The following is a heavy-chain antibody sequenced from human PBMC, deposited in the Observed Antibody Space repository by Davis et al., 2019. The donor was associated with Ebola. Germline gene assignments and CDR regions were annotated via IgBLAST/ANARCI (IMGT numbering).Heavy chain of an antibody. CDR3: TRLAYTNGWFYFDS. Sequence: SGPTLVKPTQTLTLTCPFSGFSLSTSGMGVGWIRQPPGKALECLGFIFWDDDRRYRPSLKSRLTITKDTSKNQVVLTITNMDPADTATYYCTRLAYTNGWFYFDSWGQGSLVTVSS. CDR2: IFWDDDR. D-gene: IGHD2-8*01. CDR1: GFSLSTSGMG. V-gene: IGHV2-5*02. J-gene: IGHJ4*02.